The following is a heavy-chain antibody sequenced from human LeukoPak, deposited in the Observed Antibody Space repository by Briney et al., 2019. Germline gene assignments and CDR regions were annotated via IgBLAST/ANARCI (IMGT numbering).Heavy chain of an antibody. V-gene: IGHV3-21*01. Sequence: GGSLRLSCAASGFTFSTYNMNWVRQAPGKGLEWVSSISGSSSYIYYADSVKGRFTISRHNAKNSLYLQMNSLRAEDTAVYYCARCGRNWNRLGDFDYWGQGTLVTVSS. CDR2: ISGSSSYI. D-gene: IGHD1-1*01. J-gene: IGHJ4*02. CDR1: GFTFSTYN. CDR3: ARCGRNWNRLGDFDY.